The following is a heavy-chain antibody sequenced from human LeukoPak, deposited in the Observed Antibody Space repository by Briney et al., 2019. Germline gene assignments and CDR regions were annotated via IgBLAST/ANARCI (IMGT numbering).Heavy chain of an antibody. CDR3: ARGGQQLVPGFDP. CDR1: GGTFSSYA. D-gene: IGHD6-13*01. Sequence: SVKVSCKASGGTFSSYATSWVRQAPGQGLEWMGRIIPIFGIANYAQKFQGGVTITADKSTSTAYMELSSLRSEDTAVYYCARGGQQLVPGFDPWGQGTLVTVSS. V-gene: IGHV1-69*04. CDR2: IIPIFGIA. J-gene: IGHJ5*02.